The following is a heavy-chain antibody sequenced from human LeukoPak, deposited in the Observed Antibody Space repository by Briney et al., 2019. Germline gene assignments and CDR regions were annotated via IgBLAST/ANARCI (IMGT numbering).Heavy chain of an antibody. CDR3: ARDSPECLIAAAEVLADY. J-gene: IGHJ4*02. D-gene: IGHD6-13*01. Sequence: SETLSLTCAVYGGSFSGYYWSWVRQPPGKGLEWVGEINHSGSTNYNASLKSRVNIPVDTSKNQFSLKLSSVTAADTAVYYCARDSPECLIAAAEVLADYWGQGTLVTVSS. CDR2: INHSGST. V-gene: IGHV4-34*01. CDR1: GGSFSGYY.